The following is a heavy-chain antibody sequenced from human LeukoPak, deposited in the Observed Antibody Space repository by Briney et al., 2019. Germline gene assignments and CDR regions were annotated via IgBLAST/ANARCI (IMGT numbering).Heavy chain of an antibody. CDR1: GFTVSSNY. CDR3: ARDPYSGNYGAYYYYYMDV. Sequence: GGSLRLSCAASGFTVSSNYMSWVRQAPGKGLEWVSVTYSNGRTYYADSVKGRFTISRDNAKNSLYLQMDSLRVEDTAEYYCARDPYSGNYGAYYYYYMDVWGKGTTVTVSS. D-gene: IGHD1-26*01. CDR2: TYSNGRT. V-gene: IGHV3-53*01. J-gene: IGHJ6*03.